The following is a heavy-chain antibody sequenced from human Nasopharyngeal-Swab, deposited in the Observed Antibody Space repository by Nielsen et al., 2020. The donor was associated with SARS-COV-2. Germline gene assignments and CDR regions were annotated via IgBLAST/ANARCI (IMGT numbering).Heavy chain of an antibody. V-gene: IGHV2-70*01. CDR3: ARIRRQQLANGVGWFDH. CDR1: GFSLSTSGMC. J-gene: IGHJ5*02. D-gene: IGHD6-13*01. Sequence: SGPTLVKPTQTLTLTCTFSGFSLSTSGMCVSWIRQPPGKALEWLALIDWDDDKYYSTSLKTRLTISKDTSKNQVVLTMTNMDPVDTATYYCARIRRQQLANGVGWFDHWGQGTLVTVSS. CDR2: IDWDDDK.